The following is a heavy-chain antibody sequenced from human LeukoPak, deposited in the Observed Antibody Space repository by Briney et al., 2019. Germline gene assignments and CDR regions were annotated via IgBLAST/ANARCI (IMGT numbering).Heavy chain of an antibody. D-gene: IGHD3-22*01. V-gene: IGHV3-23*01. CDR3: ASTMMGVGTPFDY. Sequence: GGSLRLSCAASRFTFSNYAMIWVRQAPGKGPEWVSAISGSGGSTYYADSVKGRFTISRDNSKNTLFLQMNSLRAEDTAVYYCASTMMGVGTPFDYWGQGTLVTVSS. CDR1: RFTFSNYA. CDR2: ISGSGGST. J-gene: IGHJ4*02.